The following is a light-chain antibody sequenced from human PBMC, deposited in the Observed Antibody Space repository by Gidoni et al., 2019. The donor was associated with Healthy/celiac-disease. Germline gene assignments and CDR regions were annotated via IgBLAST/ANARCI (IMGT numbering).Light chain of an antibody. J-gene: IGKJ4*01. V-gene: IGKV1-39*01. Sequence: DIQITQSPPALSASLGDRVTITCWASQSISSNLNWYQQKPGKAPKLLIDAASSLQSGIPSRCSGSGSGTDFTLTISSLQPEDFATYYCQQSYSTPLTFGGGTKVEIK. CDR2: AAS. CDR1: QSISSN. CDR3: QQSYSTPLT.